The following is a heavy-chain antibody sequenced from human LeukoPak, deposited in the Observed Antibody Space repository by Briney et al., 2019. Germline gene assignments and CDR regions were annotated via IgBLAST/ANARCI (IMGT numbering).Heavy chain of an antibody. Sequence: SETLSLTCTVSGGSISSYYWSWIRQPAGKGLEWIGRIYTSGSTNYNPSLKSRVTMSVDTSKNQFSLKLSSVTAADTAVYYCARGLIAVAGTFIGWFGPWGQGTLVTVSS. CDR1: GGSISSYY. CDR3: ARGLIAVAGTFIGWFGP. V-gene: IGHV4-4*07. D-gene: IGHD6-19*01. J-gene: IGHJ5*02. CDR2: IYTSGST.